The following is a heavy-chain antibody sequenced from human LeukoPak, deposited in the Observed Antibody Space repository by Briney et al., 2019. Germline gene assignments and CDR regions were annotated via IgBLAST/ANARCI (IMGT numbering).Heavy chain of an antibody. D-gene: IGHD3-22*01. CDR3: AKRDSSGYSTSFFDY. V-gene: IGHV3-23*01. Sequence: GGSLRLSCAASGFIFSNYAMGWVRQAPGKGLEWVSAIGGSGGSALYTDSVKGRFTISRDNSRNTLYLQMNSLRADDTAVYYCAKRDSSGYSTSFFDYWGQGTLVTVSS. CDR1: GFIFSNYA. J-gene: IGHJ4*02. CDR2: IGGSGGSA.